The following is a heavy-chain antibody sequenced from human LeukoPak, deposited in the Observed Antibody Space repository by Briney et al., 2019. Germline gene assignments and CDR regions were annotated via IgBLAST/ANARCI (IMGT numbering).Heavy chain of an antibody. CDR1: GFTFSNYE. D-gene: IGHD3-10*01. CDR3: AXSKKVGDDSFEY. CDR2: ISSSGTGI. V-gene: IGHV3-48*03. Sequence: GGSLRLSCTGSGFTFSNYEMNWVRQAPGKGPEWIAYISSSGTGIYYADSVKGRFTISRDNANLYLQMSSLRAEDTSLYYCAXSKKVGDDSFEYWGQGTLVTVSS. J-gene: IGHJ4*02.